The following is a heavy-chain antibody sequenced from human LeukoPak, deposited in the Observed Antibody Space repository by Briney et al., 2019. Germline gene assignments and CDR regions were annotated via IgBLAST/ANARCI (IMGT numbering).Heavy chain of an antibody. Sequence: PGGSLRLSSAASGFTFSSDAMSSGREAPREGLWWVSAISGSVGSTYYADSVKGRFTLSRDNSKNTLYLQMNSLRADDTAVYYCANSRPMVRYYFDYWGRGTLVTVSS. J-gene: IGHJ4*02. V-gene: IGHV3-23*01. D-gene: IGHD3-10*01. CDR1: GFTFSSDA. CDR2: ISGSVGST. CDR3: ANSRPMVRYYFDY.